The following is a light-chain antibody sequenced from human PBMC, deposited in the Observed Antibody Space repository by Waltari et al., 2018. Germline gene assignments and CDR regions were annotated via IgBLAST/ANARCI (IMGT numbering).Light chain of an antibody. V-gene: IGKV1-5*03. CDR1: RRIVNW. CDR3: QQYNSNLYT. Sequence: IQTTQSPSTLSASVGDREPITCRASRRIVNWLAWYQQKPGKAPKLLIYKASNLESGVPSRFSGSGSGTEFTLTINSLQPDDFATYYCQQYNSNLYTFGQGTKLEIK. J-gene: IGKJ2*01. CDR2: KAS.